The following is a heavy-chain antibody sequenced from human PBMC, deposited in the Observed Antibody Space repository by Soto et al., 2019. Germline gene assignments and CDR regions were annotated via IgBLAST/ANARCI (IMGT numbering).Heavy chain of an antibody. Sequence: QVQLQESGPGLVKPSQTLSLTCTVSGGSISSGSYCSSWIRQHPGKCLEWIGYIYYSGSTFYNPSLKRRVTISVDTSKNQFSLKPSSVTAADTAVYYCAIYDSSGSRGFQHWGQGTLVTVSS. CDR2: IYYSGST. V-gene: IGHV4-31*03. CDR1: GGSISSGSYC. J-gene: IGHJ1*01. CDR3: AIYDSSGSRGFQH. D-gene: IGHD3-22*01.